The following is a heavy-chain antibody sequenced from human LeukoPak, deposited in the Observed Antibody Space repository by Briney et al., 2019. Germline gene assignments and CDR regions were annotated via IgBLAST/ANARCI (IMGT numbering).Heavy chain of an antibody. CDR2: FDPEDGET. D-gene: IGHD3-22*01. CDR1: GYTLTELS. CDR3: ATGSYYDSSGYYRRDHFDY. J-gene: IGHJ4*02. Sequence: ASVKVSCKVSGYTLTELSMHWVRQAPGKGLEWMGGFDPEDGETIYAQKFQGRVTMTEDTSTDTAYMELSSLRSEDTAVYYCATGSYYDSSGYYRRDHFDYWGQGTLVTVSS. V-gene: IGHV1-24*01.